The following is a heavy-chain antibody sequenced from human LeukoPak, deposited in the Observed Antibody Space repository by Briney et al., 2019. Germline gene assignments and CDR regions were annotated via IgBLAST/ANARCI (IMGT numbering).Heavy chain of an antibody. CDR3: ARLGDDSSGYYYAPAWFDP. V-gene: IGHV4-39*01. CDR1: GFDFSGAY. J-gene: IGHJ5*02. Sequence: PGGSLRLSCAASGFDFSGAYMNWIRQPPGKGLEWIGSIYYSGSTYYNPSLKSRVTISVDTSKNQFSLKLSSVTAADTAVYYCARLGDDSSGYYYAPAWFDPWGQGTLVTVSS. CDR2: IYYSGST. D-gene: IGHD3-22*01.